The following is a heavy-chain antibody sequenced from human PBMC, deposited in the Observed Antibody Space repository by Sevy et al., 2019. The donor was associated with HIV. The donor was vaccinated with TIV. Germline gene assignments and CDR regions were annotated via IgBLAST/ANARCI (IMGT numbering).Heavy chain of an antibody. D-gene: IGHD3-16*01. CDR3: SRDRKPVRSTHDRRSLGYYSAMDV. CDR1: GYTFTSYY. V-gene: IGHV1-46*03. J-gene: IGHJ6*02. CDR2: INPSGGST. Sequence: ASVKVSCKASGYTFTSYYMHWVRQAPGQGLEWMVIINPSGGSTSYAQKFQGRVTMTRDTSTSTVYMELSSLRSEDTAVYYCSRDRKPVRSTHDRRSLGYYSAMDVWGQGTTVTVSS.